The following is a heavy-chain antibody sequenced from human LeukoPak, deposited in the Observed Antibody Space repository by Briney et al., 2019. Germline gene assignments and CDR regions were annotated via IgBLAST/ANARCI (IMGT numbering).Heavy chain of an antibody. V-gene: IGHV3-48*01. Sequence: GGSLRLSCAASGFRFSDFSINWVRQAPGKGLEWVSYISSSDNIYYADSVKGRFTISRDNSKNTLSLQMNSLRVEDTAVYYCARGTAGGRDGYNKIFDYWGQGTLVTVSS. D-gene: IGHD5-24*01. CDR1: GFRFSDFS. CDR2: ISSSDNI. CDR3: ARGTAGGRDGYNKIFDY. J-gene: IGHJ4*02.